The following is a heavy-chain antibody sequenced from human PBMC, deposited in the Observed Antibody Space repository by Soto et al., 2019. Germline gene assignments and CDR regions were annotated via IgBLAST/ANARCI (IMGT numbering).Heavy chain of an antibody. CDR2: INPSGGST. CDR3: ARDRVAAAGPYYYCGMDV. D-gene: IGHD6-13*01. J-gene: IGHJ6*02. V-gene: IGHV1-46*01. CDR1: GYTFTSYY. Sequence: QVQLVQSGAEVKKPGASVKVSCKASGYTFTSYYMHWVRQAPGQGLEWMVIINPSGGSTSYAQKFQGRVTMTRDKSTTTVYMELSGLSSEDTAVYYCARDRVAAAGPYYYCGMDVWGQGTTVTVSS.